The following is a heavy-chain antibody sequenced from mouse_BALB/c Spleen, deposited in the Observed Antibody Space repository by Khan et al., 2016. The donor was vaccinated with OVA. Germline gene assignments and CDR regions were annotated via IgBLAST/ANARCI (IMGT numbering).Heavy chain of an antibody. CDR1: GLNIKDTY. V-gene: IGHV14-3*02. CDR3: ARMARK. CDR2: IDPPTGNS. J-gene: IGHJ2*01. Sequence: VRLQQSGAELVKSGATVKLSCTASGLNIKDTYMHWLKQWPEQGLEWIGRIDPPTGNSKSHPTFQGKATITAETSTNTAYLQRSSMTSEDNAVYYCARMARKWGQGTTLTVSS.